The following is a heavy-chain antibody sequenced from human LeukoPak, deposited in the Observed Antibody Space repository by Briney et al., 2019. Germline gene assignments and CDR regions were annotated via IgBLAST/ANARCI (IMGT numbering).Heavy chain of an antibody. J-gene: IGHJ4*02. CDR3: AKDRPNYYGSNGHYYRRDGDY. CDR2: ITSSGDGK. D-gene: IGHD3-22*01. CDR1: GFTFSIYA. Sequence: GGSLRLSCAASGFTFSIYAMSWVRQAPGKGLQWVSSITSSGDGKYYADSVKGRFTTSRDNSENMLYLQMNSLRVEDTAVYFCAKDRPNYYGSNGHYYRRDGDYWGQGTLVTVSS. V-gene: IGHV3-23*01.